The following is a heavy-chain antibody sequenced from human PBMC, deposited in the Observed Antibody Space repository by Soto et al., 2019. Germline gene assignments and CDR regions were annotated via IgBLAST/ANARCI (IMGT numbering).Heavy chain of an antibody. CDR3: ARHPELDY. CDR2: INYSGNT. V-gene: IGHV4-39*01. J-gene: IGHJ4*02. Sequence: QLLESGPGLVKPSETLSLTCTVSGDSISTSNYYWGWIRQPPGKGLEWIGAINYSGNTFYNPSLKSRVTISVDTSKNQFSLKLRSVTAADTAVYYCARHPELDYWGQGTLVTVSS. CDR1: GDSISTSNYY.